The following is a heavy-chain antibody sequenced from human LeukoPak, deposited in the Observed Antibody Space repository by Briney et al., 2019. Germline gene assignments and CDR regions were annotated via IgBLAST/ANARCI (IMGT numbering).Heavy chain of an antibody. CDR2: VHHTGVT. CDR3: VRSATIAVFRYGMDV. J-gene: IGHJ6*02. Sequence: PSETLSLTCAVYGVSFSGYYWSWIRQPPGKGLEYVGYVHHTGVTNYNPSLRGRVTVSMDASKNQFYLKLNSVTAADTAVYYCVRSATIAVFRYGMDVWGQGTTVTVSS. CDR1: GVSFSGYY. V-gene: IGHV4-59*13. D-gene: IGHD6-19*01.